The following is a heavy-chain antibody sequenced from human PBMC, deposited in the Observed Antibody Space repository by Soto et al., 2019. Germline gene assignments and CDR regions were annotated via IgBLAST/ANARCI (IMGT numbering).Heavy chain of an antibody. D-gene: IGHD2-2*01. V-gene: IGHV3-73*01. CDR3: TSRYCSSASCHT. CDR1: GYTFSGSA. CDR2: IRGKANSYET. Sequence: EVQLVESGGGLVQPGGSLKLSCVASGYTFSGSAFHWVRQASGKGLEWVGRIRGKANSYETAYAESVKGRFTISRDDSKNTAFQQMNSLKTEDTAVYYCTSRYCSSASCHTWGQGTRVTVSS. J-gene: IGHJ5*02.